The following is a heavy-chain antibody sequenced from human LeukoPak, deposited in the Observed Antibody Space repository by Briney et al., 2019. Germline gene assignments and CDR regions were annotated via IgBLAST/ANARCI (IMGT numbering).Heavy chain of an antibody. CDR3: ATRWAEFSFDY. CDR2: INHSGST. CDR1: GGSISSYY. D-gene: IGHD3-16*01. V-gene: IGHV4-34*01. J-gene: IGHJ4*02. Sequence: PSETLSLTCTVSGGSISSYYWSWIRQPPGKGLEWIGEINHSGSTNYNPSLKSRVTISVDTSKNQFSLKLSSVTAADTAVYYCATRWAEFSFDYWGQGTLVTVSS.